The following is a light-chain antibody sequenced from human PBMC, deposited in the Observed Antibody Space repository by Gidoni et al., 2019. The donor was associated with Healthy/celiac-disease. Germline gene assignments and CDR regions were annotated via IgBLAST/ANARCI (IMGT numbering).Light chain of an antibody. Sequence: SYELTQPPSVSVPPGQTARITCSGDALPKQYAYWYQQKPGQSPVLVIYKDSERPSGIPERFSGSSSGKTVTLTISGVQAEDEADYYCQSADSSYVVFGGGTKLTVL. CDR1: ALPKQY. CDR3: QSADSSYVV. V-gene: IGLV3-25*03. CDR2: KDS. J-gene: IGLJ2*01.